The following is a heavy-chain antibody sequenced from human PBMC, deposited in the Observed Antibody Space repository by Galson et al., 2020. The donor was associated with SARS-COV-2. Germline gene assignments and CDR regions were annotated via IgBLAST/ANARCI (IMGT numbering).Heavy chain of an antibody. Sequence: GESLKISCAASGFSFSSYWLHWVRQTPGKGLVCVSRINSDGGITHYADSVKGRFTISRDNAKNTLYLQMDSLRAEDTAVYFCARREANTGVLDYWGQGTLVAVST. CDR2: INSDGGIT. D-gene: IGHD3-10*01. V-gene: IGHV3-74*01. CDR3: ARREANTGVLDY. CDR1: GFSFSSYW. J-gene: IGHJ4*02.